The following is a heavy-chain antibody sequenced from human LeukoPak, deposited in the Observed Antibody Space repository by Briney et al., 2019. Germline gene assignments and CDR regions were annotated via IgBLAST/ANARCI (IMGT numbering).Heavy chain of an antibody. D-gene: IGHD3-3*01. CDR3: ARVTSPGYDFWSGYYTFDY. CDR1: GYTFTSYG. Sequence: ASVKVSCKASGYTFTSYGISWVRQAPGQGLEWMRWISAYNGNTNYAQKLQGRVTMTTDTSTSTAYMELRSLRSDDTAVYYCARVTSPGYDFWSGYYTFDYWGQGTLVTVSS. CDR2: ISAYNGNT. J-gene: IGHJ4*02. V-gene: IGHV1-18*01.